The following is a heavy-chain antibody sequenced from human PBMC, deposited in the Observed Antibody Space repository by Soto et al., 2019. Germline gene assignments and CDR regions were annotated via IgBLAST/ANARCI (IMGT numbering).Heavy chain of an antibody. J-gene: IGHJ5*02. CDR2: IYYSGST. CDR1: GGSISSSSYY. D-gene: IGHD3-3*02. V-gene: IGHV4-39*01. Sequence: SGTLSLTCTVSGGSISSSSYYWGWIRQPPGKGLEWIGSIYYSGSTYYNPSLKSRVTISVDTSKNQFSLKLSSVTAADTAVYYCASPKIAFYNWFDPWGQGTLVTVSS. CDR3: ASPKIAFYNWFDP.